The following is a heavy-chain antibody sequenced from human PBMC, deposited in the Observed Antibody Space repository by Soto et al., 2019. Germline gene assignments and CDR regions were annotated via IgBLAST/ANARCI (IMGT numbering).Heavy chain of an antibody. J-gene: IGHJ2*01. CDR1: GFTFSSYG. CDR2: IWYDGSNK. Sequence: QVQLVESGGGVVQPGRSLRLSCAASGFTFSSYGMHWVRQAPGKGLEWVAVIWYDGSNKYYADSVKGRFTISRDNSKNTLYLQMNSLRAEDTAVYYCAREGDDSSGFDAFDIWGRGTLVTVSS. CDR3: AREGDDSSGFDAFDI. D-gene: IGHD3-22*01. V-gene: IGHV3-33*01.